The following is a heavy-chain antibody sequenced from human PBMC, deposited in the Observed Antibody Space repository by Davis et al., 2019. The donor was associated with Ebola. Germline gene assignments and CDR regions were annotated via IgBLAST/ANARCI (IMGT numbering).Heavy chain of an antibody. CDR2: INPSGGST. CDR1: GYTFTSYY. CDR3: ASGSRLNGLMNDY. D-gene: IGHD1-1*01. J-gene: IGHJ4*02. Sequence: ASVKVSCKASGYTFTSYYMHWVRQAPGQGLEWMGIINPSGGSTSYAQKFQGRVTMTTDTSTSTAYMELRSLRSDDTAVYYCASGSRLNGLMNDYWGQGTLVTVSS. V-gene: IGHV1-46*01.